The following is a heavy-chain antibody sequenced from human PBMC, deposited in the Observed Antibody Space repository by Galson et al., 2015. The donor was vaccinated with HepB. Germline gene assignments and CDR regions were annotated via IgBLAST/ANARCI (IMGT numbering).Heavy chain of an antibody. CDR3: AKGPNWGAQFYFDY. D-gene: IGHD7-27*01. CDR2: IRDSGDNS. J-gene: IGHJ4*02. CDR1: GFSFNNYA. V-gene: IGHV3-23*01. Sequence: SLRLSCAASGFSFNNYAMNWVRQAPGKGLEWVASIRDSGDNSYYADSVTGRFAISRDNSKKTLYLQMNSLRAEDTAVYYCAKGPNWGAQFYFDYWGQGALVTVSS.